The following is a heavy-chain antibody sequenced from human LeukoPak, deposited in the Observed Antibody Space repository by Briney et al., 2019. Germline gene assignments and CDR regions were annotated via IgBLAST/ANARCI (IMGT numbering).Heavy chain of an antibody. Sequence: ASVKVSCKASGYTFTGYYMHWVRQAPGQGLEWMGWINPNSGGTNYAQKFQGRVTMTRDTSISTAYMELSRLRSDDTAVYYCARTKAGTTMIVVEDTWFDPWGQGTLVTVSS. CDR3: ARTKAGTTMIVVEDTWFDP. CDR2: INPNSGGT. CDR1: GYTFTGYY. D-gene: IGHD3-22*01. J-gene: IGHJ5*02. V-gene: IGHV1-2*02.